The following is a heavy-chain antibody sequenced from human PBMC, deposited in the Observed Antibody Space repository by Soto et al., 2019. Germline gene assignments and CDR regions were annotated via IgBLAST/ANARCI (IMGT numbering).Heavy chain of an antibody. V-gene: IGHV3-33*01. D-gene: IGHD6-6*01. CDR2: IWFDGSNK. Sequence: QVQLVESGGGVVQPGRSLRLSCAASGFTFSRYGMHWVRRAPGKGLEWVAVIWFDGSNKYYADSVKGRFTISRDNSKNTLYLQMNSLRAEDTAVYYCARDGGAARLYYYHHIDVWGTGTTVTVSS. CDR1: GFTFSRYG. CDR3: ARDGGAARLYYYHHIDV. J-gene: IGHJ6*03.